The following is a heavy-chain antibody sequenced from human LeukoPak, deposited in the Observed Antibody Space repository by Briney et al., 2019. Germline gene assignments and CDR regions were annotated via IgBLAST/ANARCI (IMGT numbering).Heavy chain of an antibody. V-gene: IGHV4-59*03. Sequence: SETLSLTCTVSGDSISSSYWSWIRQPPGKGLEWIGYIHHSGRTNYKPSLKSRVTIFVDTSNNQFSLRLTSLIAADAAMYYCVRGYYDSRGDSTPFDIWGQGTMVTVSS. CDR3: VRGYYDSRGDSTPFDI. D-gene: IGHD3-22*01. CDR2: IHHSGRT. CDR1: GDSISSSY. J-gene: IGHJ3*02.